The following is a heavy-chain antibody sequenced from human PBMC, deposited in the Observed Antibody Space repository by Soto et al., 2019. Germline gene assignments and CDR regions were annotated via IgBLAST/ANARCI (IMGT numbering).Heavy chain of an antibody. J-gene: IGHJ4*02. Sequence: QVQLVQSGAEVKKPGASVKVSCKASGYTFTGYYMHWVRQAPGQGLEWMGWINPNSGGTNYAQKLQGRVTMTRDTSISTAYMELSRLRSDDTAVYYCARAMRGGSGIKFDYWGQGTLVTVSS. V-gene: IGHV1-2*02. CDR3: ARAMRGGSGIKFDY. CDR1: GYTFTGYY. D-gene: IGHD3-10*01. CDR2: INPNSGGT.